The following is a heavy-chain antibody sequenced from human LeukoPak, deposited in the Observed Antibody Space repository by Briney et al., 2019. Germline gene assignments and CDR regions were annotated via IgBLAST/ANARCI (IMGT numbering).Heavy chain of an antibody. D-gene: IGHD6-19*01. J-gene: IGHJ4*02. CDR1: GYTLTELS. Sequence: ASVKVSCKVSGYTLTELSMHWVRQAPGKGLEWMGGFDPEDGETIYAQKFQGRVTMTEDTSTDTAYMELSSLRSEDTAVYYCATGFRIPPDSSGWYTSDYWGQGTLVTVSS. V-gene: IGHV1-24*01. CDR2: FDPEDGET. CDR3: ATGFRIPPDSSGWYTSDY.